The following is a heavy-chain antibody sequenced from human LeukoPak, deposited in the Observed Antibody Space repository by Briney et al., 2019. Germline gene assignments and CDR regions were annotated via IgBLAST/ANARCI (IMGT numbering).Heavy chain of an antibody. CDR1: GFTFSSYW. CDR3: AKGSKTVLFTRDHYIDV. V-gene: IGHV3-74*01. J-gene: IGHJ6*03. D-gene: IGHD3-16*01. CDR2: INSDGSST. Sequence: PGGSLRLSCAASGFTFSSYWMHWVRQAPGKGLVWVSRINSDGSSTSYADSVKGRFTISRDNSKSTLYLQMNSLRAEDTAVYYCAKGSKTVLFTRDHYIDVWGKGTTVTISS.